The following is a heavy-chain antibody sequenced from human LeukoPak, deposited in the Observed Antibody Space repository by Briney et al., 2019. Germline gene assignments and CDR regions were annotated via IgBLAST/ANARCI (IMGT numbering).Heavy chain of an antibody. V-gene: IGHV3-23*01. CDR3: AKVGTGVFDL. D-gene: IGHD1-1*01. Sequence: GGTLRLSCAASGFTLSSYGMSWVRQAPGKGLEWVSAISGSGGSTYYADSVKGRFTISRDNSKNTLYLQMNSLRAEDTAVYYCAKVGTGVFDLWGRGTLVTVSS. J-gene: IGHJ2*01. CDR1: GFTLSSYG. CDR2: ISGSGGST.